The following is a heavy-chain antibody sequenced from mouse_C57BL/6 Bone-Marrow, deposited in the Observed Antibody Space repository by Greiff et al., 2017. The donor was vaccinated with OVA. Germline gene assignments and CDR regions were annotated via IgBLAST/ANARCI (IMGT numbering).Heavy chain of an antibody. J-gene: IGHJ4*01. CDR1: GYTFTSYG. CDR2: IYPRSGNT. D-gene: IGHD2-1*01. V-gene: IGHV1-81*01. Sequence: VQLQQSGAELARPGASVKLSCKASGYTFTSYGISWVKQRTGQGLEWIGEIYPRSGNTYYNEKFKGKATLTADKSSSTAYMELRSLTSEDSAVYFCARRGIYYGNYYAMDYWGQGTSVTVSS. CDR3: ARRGIYYGNYYAMDY.